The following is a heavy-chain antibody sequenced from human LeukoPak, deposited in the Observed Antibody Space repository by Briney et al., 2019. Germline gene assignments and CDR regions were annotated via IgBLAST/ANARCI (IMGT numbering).Heavy chain of an antibody. V-gene: IGHV4-38-2*02. CDR2: IYHSGST. J-gene: IGHJ4*02. D-gene: IGHD4-11*01. CDR1: GYSISSGYY. CDR3: ARVTTLYYFDY. Sequence: SETLSLTCTVSGYSISSGYYWGWIRPPPGKGLEWIGSIYHSGSTYYNPSLKSRVTISVDTSKNQFSLKLSSVTAADTAVYYCARVTTLYYFDYWGQGTLVTVSS.